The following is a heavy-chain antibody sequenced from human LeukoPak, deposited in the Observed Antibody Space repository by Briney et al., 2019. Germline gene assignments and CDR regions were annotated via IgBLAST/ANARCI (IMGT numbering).Heavy chain of an antibody. CDR1: GGSITSYY. Sequence: SETLSLTWTVSGGSITSYYGSWIRQPAGKGLEWIGRIYTTGSTYYNHFLKSRVTMAVDTSKNQFSLRLSSVTAADTAVYYCARAGEYSSKENWGQGTLVTVSS. V-gene: IGHV4-4*07. CDR2: IYTTGST. CDR3: ARAGEYSSKEN. J-gene: IGHJ4*02. D-gene: IGHD6-6*01.